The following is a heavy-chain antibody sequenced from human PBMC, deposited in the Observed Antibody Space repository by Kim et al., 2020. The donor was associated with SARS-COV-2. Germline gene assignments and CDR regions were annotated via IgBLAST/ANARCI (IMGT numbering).Heavy chain of an antibody. V-gene: IGHV3-15*01. D-gene: IGHD6-13*01. Sequence: GGSLRLSCAASGFTFSNAWMSWVRQAPGKGLEWVGRIKSKTDGGTTDYAAPVKGRFTISRDDSKNTLYLQMNSLKTEDTAVYYCTTTIFGQQLVDYYYYGMDVWGQGTTVTVSS. CDR1: GFTFSNAW. CDR2: IKSKTDGGTT. J-gene: IGHJ6*02. CDR3: TTTIFGQQLVDYYYYGMDV.